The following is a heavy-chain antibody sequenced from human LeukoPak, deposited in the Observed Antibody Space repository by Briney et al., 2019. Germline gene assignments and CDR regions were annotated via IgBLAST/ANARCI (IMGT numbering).Heavy chain of an antibody. D-gene: IGHD5-18*01. Sequence: GESLKISCKASGYSFTTYWIGWVRQMPGKGLEWMGIIYPGDSDTRYSPSFQGQVTISVDNSINTAYLQWSTLKASDTAMYYCARPGHIYGYVLAFDIWGQGTMVTVSS. CDR3: ARPGHIYGYVLAFDI. CDR1: GYSFTTYW. V-gene: IGHV5-51*01. CDR2: IYPGDSDT. J-gene: IGHJ3*02.